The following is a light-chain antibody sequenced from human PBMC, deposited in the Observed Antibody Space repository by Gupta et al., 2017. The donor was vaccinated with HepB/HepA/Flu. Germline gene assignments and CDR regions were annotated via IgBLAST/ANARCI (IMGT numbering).Light chain of an antibody. V-gene: IGLV1-40*01. J-gene: IGLJ1*01. CDR1: ISSIGAKYA. CDR3: QSYYSSLSECV. Sequence: QSLLKQPPSASAAPRQRVTISYTGSISSIGAKYAVPWYHQLPGTDPKLIIYANNNRPSGVPDRFSGSESGASASLASTGLQAEDEASYYCQSYYSSLSECVFGTGTKVTVL. CDR2: ANN.